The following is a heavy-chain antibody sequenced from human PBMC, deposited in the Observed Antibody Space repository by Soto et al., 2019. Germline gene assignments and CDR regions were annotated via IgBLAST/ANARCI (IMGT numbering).Heavy chain of an antibody. V-gene: IGHV4-59*01. CDR1: GVSISSYY. J-gene: IGHJ5*02. Sequence: PSETLSLTCTVSGVSISSYYWSWIRQPPGKGLEWIGYIYYSGSTNYNPSLKSRVTISVDTSKNQFSLKLSSVTAADTAVYYCARDLRFGELSSWFDPWGQGTLVTV. CDR2: IYYSGST. D-gene: IGHD3-10*01. CDR3: ARDLRFGELSSWFDP.